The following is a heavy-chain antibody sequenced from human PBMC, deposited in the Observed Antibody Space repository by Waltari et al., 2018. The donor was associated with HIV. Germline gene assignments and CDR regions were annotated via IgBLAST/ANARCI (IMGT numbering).Heavy chain of an antibody. J-gene: IGHJ4*02. Sequence: EEQLVESGGGLVKPGGSLRLSCEATGLTLSSFSMQWVRQAPGKGLELVSSISSGGLYIHYADSVKGRFTISRHNANNSLYLQMSNLKAEDTAVYYCAAGTGRSDFDYWGQGTLVTVSS. D-gene: IGHD1-7*01. CDR1: GLTLSSFS. V-gene: IGHV3-21*03. CDR2: ISSGGLYI. CDR3: AAGTGRSDFDY.